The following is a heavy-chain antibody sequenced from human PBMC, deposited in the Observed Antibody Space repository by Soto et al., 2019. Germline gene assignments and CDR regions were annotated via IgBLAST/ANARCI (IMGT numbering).Heavy chain of an antibody. CDR2: ISSSSSYI. Sequence: PGGSLRLSCAASGFTFTTYSMNWVRQAPGKGLEWVSSISSSSSYIYYADSVKGRFTISRDNTKNSLYLQVNSLRAEDTAVYYCARGPPNDYWGQGTLVTVSS. J-gene: IGHJ4*02. CDR3: ARGPPNDY. V-gene: IGHV3-21*01. CDR1: GFTFTTYS.